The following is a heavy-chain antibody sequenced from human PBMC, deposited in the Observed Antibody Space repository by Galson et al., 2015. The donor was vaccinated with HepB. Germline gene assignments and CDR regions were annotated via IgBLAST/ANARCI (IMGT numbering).Heavy chain of an antibody. J-gene: IGHJ3*01. CDR1: GFTFSSYA. CDR2: ISRSGGST. CDR3: AKHRRYGDYSVLDAFDF. V-gene: IGHV3-23*01. D-gene: IGHD4-17*01. Sequence: SLRLSCAASGFTFSSYAMSWVRQAPGKGLEWVSAISRSGGSTYYADSVKGRFTISTDNSKNTLYMHLNSLRAEDTAVYYCAKHRRYGDYSVLDAFDFWGQGTMVTVSS.